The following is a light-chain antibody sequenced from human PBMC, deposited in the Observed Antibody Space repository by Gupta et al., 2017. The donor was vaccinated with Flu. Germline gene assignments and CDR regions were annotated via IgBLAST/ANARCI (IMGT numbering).Light chain of an antibody. CDR3: QHGSSLFYT. J-gene: IGKJ2*01. Sequence: DFQSGTPKEKATLTCRASQKISSYLNWYHQKPGQSPSLLIKYASQSATGVPARFSGSGSGTDFTLTISSLEAEDSATYYCQHGSSLFYTFGQGTKLEIK. V-gene: IGKV6-21*01. CDR1: QKISSY. CDR2: YAS.